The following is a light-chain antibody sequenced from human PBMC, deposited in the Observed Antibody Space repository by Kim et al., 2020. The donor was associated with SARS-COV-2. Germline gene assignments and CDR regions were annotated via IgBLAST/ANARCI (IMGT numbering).Light chain of an antibody. Sequence: QSALTQPASVSGSPGQSITISCTGTSSHAGVYNYVSWYQQHPGKAPKLIIYEVSNRPSGLSNRFSGSKSGYTASLTISGLQAEDEADYYCCSYTSTNTSVFGGGTQLTVL. CDR1: SSHAGVYNY. CDR3: CSYTSTNTSV. J-gene: IGLJ3*02. CDR2: EVS. V-gene: IGLV2-14*01.